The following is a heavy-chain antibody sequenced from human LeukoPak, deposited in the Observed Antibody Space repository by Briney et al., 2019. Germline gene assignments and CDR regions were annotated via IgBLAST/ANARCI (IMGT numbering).Heavy chain of an antibody. Sequence: PSETLSLTCTVSGYSISSGFYWGWIRQPPGKGLEWIGNIYHSGSAYYNPSLKSRVTISADTSKNQFSLKLSSVTAADTAVYYCAGNYYGSGSYYSEDRYWGQGTLVTVSS. V-gene: IGHV4-38-2*02. CDR3: AGNYYGSGSYYSEDRY. J-gene: IGHJ4*02. CDR1: GYSISSGFY. CDR2: IYHSGSA. D-gene: IGHD3-10*01.